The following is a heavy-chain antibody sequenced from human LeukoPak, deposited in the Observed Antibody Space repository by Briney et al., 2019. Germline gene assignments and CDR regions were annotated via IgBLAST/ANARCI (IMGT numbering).Heavy chain of an antibody. Sequence: GGSLRLSCAASGFTFSNYGMSWVRQAPGKGLEWISGISGTGGSTYYADSVKGRFTISRDNSKNTLYLQMNSLRAEDTAIYYCARVWKGNYYDYWGQGTLVTVSS. CDR2: ISGTGGST. D-gene: IGHD1-1*01. V-gene: IGHV3-23*01. J-gene: IGHJ4*02. CDR3: ARVWKGNYYDY. CDR1: GFTFSNYG.